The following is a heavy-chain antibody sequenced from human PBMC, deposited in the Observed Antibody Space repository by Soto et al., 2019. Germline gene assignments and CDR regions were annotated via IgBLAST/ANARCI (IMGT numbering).Heavy chain of an antibody. CDR3: ARDRGAYYDFWSGYFDY. CDR1: GFTFSSYS. CDR2: ISSSSSTI. Sequence: EVQLVESGGGLVQPGGSLRPSCAASGFTFSSYSMNWVRQAPGKGLEGVSYISSSSSTIYYADSVKGRFTISRDNAKNSLYLQMNSLRDEDTAVYYCARDRGAYYDFWSGYFDYWGQGTLVTVSS. J-gene: IGHJ4*02. V-gene: IGHV3-48*02. D-gene: IGHD3-3*01.